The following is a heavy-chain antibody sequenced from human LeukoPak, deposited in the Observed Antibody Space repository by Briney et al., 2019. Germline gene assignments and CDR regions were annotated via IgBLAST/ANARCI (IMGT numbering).Heavy chain of an antibody. CDR1: GGTFSSYA. CDR2: IIPILGIA. CDR3: ARERDGAARHGRGLFDY. D-gene: IGHD6-6*01. Sequence: ASVKVSCKASGGTFSSYAISWVRQAPGQGLEWMGRIIPILGIANYAQKFQGRVTITADESTSTAYMELSSLRSEDTAVYYCARERDGAARHGRGLFDYWGQGTLVTVSS. J-gene: IGHJ4*02. V-gene: IGHV1-69*04.